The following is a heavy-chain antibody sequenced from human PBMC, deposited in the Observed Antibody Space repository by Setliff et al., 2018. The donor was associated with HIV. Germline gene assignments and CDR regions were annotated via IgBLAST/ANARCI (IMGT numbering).Heavy chain of an antibody. CDR2: INPNSGGS. Sequence: ASVKVSCKASGYTFTGYYMHWVRQAPGQGPEWMGRINPNSGGSSYAQKFQGRVTMTRDTSISTAYMELSRLTSDDTAVYYCARSSISEYLLYYWGHGTLVTVSS. D-gene: IGHD2-2*02. CDR1: GYTFTGYY. CDR3: ARSSISEYLLYY. V-gene: IGHV1-2*06. J-gene: IGHJ4*01.